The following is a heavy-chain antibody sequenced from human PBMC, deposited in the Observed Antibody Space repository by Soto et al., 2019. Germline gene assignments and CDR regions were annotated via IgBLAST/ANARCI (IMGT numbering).Heavy chain of an antibody. CDR1: GGSYSGYY. D-gene: IGHD3-10*01. V-gene: IGHV4-34*01. CDR3: ARDRRLITMVRGVSLWFDP. Sequence: QVQLQQWGAGLLKPSETLSLTCAVYGGSYSGYYWSWIRQPPGKGLEWIGEINHNGSTNYNPSLKSRVTISVDTSKNQFSLKLSSVTAADTAVYYCARDRRLITMVRGVSLWFDPWGQGTLVTVSS. J-gene: IGHJ5*02. CDR2: INHNGST.